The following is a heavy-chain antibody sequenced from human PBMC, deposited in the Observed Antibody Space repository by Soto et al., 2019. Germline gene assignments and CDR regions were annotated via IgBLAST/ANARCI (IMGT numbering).Heavy chain of an antibody. Sequence: QVQLLQSGAEVRPPGASVKVSCKASGYTFTSYDIHWVRQAPGQGFEWVGRVAPHNGRADSAEKLQGRVSLTRDTSISTAYLELSSLRSDDTAVYFCARKYYSGSGITDWGQGTLVIVSS. CDR3: ARKYYSGSGITD. CDR1: GYTFTSYD. D-gene: IGHD3-10*01. CDR2: VAPHNGRA. J-gene: IGHJ4*02. V-gene: IGHV1-8*01.